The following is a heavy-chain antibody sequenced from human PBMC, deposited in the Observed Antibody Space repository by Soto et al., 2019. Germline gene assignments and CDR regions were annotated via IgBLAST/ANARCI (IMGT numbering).Heavy chain of an antibody. Sequence: QLQLQESGPGLVKTSETLSLTCTVSGASINSGTYYWGWIRQPPGKGLEWIGSMSHSGSAYYNPSLRSRVTISVDTSNNHCALRLRSVTAADTAVYYWARPGNWVAAFDVWGQGTVVTVSS. CDR1: GASINSGTYY. D-gene: IGHD2-15*01. J-gene: IGHJ3*01. CDR2: MSHSGSA. V-gene: IGHV4-39*01. CDR3: ARPGNWVAAFDV.